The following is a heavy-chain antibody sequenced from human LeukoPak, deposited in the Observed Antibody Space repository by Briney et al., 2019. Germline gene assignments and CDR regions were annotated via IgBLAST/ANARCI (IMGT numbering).Heavy chain of an antibody. CDR3: ARGGSNFDY. CDR2: IYYSGST. D-gene: IGHD4-11*01. J-gene: IGHJ4*02. Sequence: SETLSLTCTVSGGSISSRNYYWSWIRQPPGKGLEWIGYIYYSGSTNYNPSLKSRVTMSVDTSKNQFSLKLSSVSGADTAVYYCARGGSNFDYWGQGTRVTVSS. V-gene: IGHV4-61*01. CDR1: GGSISSRNYY.